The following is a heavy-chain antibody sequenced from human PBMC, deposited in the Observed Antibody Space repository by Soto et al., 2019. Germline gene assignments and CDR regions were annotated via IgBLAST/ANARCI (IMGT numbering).Heavy chain of an antibody. J-gene: IGHJ3*02. V-gene: IGHV3-21*01. CDR3: ARNSADYGDYQGSDAWDI. Sequence: EVQLVESGGGLVKPGGSLRLSCAASGFTFSSYSMNWVRQAPGKGLEWVSSISSSSSYIYYADSVKGRVTISRDNAKHSLYLQRNSLRAEDTAVYYCARNSADYGDYQGSDAWDIWGQGTMVTVSS. CDR2: ISSSSSYI. CDR1: GFTFSSYS. D-gene: IGHD4-17*01.